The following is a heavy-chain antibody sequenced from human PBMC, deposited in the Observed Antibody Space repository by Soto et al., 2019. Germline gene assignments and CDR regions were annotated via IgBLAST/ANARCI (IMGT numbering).Heavy chain of an antibody. J-gene: IGHJ4*02. CDR1: GGSISSYY. Sequence: SETLSLTCTVSGGSISSYYWSWIRQPAGKGLEWIGRIYTSGSTNYNPSLKSRVTMSVDTSKNQFSLKLSSVTAADTAVYYCARACSSNSCYNVFDYWGQGTLVTVSS. V-gene: IGHV4-4*07. CDR2: IYTSGST. D-gene: IGHD2-2*02. CDR3: ARACSSNSCYNVFDY.